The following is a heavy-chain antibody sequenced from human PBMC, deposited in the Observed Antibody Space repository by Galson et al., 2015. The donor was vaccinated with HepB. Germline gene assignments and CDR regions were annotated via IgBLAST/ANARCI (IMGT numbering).Heavy chain of an antibody. CDR3: ARAGSQWLVRGSWRYFDY. V-gene: IGHV1-2*04. Sequence: SVKVSCKASGYTFTSYYMHWVRQAPGQGLEWMRWINPNSGGTNYAQKFQGWVTMTRDTSISTAYMELSRLRSDDTAVYYCARAGSQWLVRGSWRYFDYWGQGTLVTVSS. CDR1: GYTFTSYY. J-gene: IGHJ4*02. CDR2: INPNSGGT. D-gene: IGHD6-19*01.